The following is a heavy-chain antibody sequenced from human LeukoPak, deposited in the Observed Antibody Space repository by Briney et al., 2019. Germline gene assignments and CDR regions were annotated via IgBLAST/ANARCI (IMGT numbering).Heavy chain of an antibody. CDR2: INHSGTT. Sequence: SETLSLTCAVYGGSFSGNYWSWIRQPPGKGLEWIGDINHSGTTNYSPSLKSRVTISVDTSKNQFSLKLSSVTAADTAVYYCARVSNVDTAMVTAPYFDYWGQGTLVTVSS. J-gene: IGHJ4*02. D-gene: IGHD5-18*01. CDR1: GGSFSGNY. CDR3: ARVSNVDTAMVTAPYFDY. V-gene: IGHV4-34*01.